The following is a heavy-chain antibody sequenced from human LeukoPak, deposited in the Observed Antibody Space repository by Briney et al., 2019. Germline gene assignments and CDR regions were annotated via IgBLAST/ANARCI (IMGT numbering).Heavy chain of an antibody. CDR3: ARRGRNSSGWQDYL. Sequence: SETLSLTCTVSGGSISSYYWSWIRQPPGKGLEWIANIYHTGSTNYNPSPSSRVTISIDTAKNQFSLKLTSVTAADTAVYYCARRGRNSSGWQDYLWGQGTLVTVSS. D-gene: IGHD6-25*01. CDR1: GGSISSYY. J-gene: IGHJ4*02. V-gene: IGHV4-59*01. CDR2: IYHTGST.